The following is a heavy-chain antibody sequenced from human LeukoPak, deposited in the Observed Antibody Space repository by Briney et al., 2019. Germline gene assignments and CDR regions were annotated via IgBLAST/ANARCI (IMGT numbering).Heavy chain of an antibody. D-gene: IGHD2-8*02. V-gene: IGHV3-23*01. Sequence: GGSLKLSCAASGFTFSNYAMTWVRQAPGKGLEWVSSFTASGGRTYYADPVKGRFTISRDNSKNTLYLQLNSLSAADTALYFCAKGLSDPNLVLDSWGQGTLVTVSS. CDR2: FTASGGRT. J-gene: IGHJ4*02. CDR3: AKGLSDPNLVLDS. CDR1: GFTFSNYA.